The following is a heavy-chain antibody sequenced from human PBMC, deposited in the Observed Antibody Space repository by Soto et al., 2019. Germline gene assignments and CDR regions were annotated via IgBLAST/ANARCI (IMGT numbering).Heavy chain of an antibody. Sequence: PGGSLRLSCEASGFTFSSYGMHWVRQAPGKGLEWVAVVSYDGSNKNYADSVKGRFTISRDNSKNTLYLQMNSLRAADTAVYYCARDREYSFGLTYDIRGQGTMVTVPS. CDR1: GFTFSSYG. CDR2: VSYDGSNK. D-gene: IGHD3-3*01. CDR3: ARDREYSFGLTYDI. J-gene: IGHJ3*02. V-gene: IGHV3-30*03.